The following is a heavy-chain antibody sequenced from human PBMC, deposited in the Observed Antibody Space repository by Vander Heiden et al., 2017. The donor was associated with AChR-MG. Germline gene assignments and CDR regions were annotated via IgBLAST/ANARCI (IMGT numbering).Heavy chain of an antibody. Sequence: EVQLLESGGGLVQLGGSLRLSCAASGFTFSSYAMTWVRQAPGKGLEWVSAISGSGATTYYADSLKGRFTISRDNSKNTLYLQMSSLRAEDTAVYYCAKGSGTSTYYYYGMDVWGQGTTVTVSS. V-gene: IGHV3-23*01. CDR3: AKGSGTSTYYYYGMDV. CDR1: GFTFSSYA. D-gene: IGHD1-1*01. CDR2: ISGSGATT. J-gene: IGHJ6*02.